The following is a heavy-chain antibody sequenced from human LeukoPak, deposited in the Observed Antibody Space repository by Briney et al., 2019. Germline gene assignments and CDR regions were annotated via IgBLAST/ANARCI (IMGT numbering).Heavy chain of an antibody. Sequence: KTSETLSLTCTVSGGSISSYYWSWIRQPPGKGLEWIGYIYYSGSTNYNPSLKSRVTISVDTSKNQFSLKLSSVTAADTAVYYCARNLYCGGDCYSFDYWGQGTLVTVSS. CDR3: ARNLYCGGDCYSFDY. CDR2: IYYSGST. J-gene: IGHJ4*02. V-gene: IGHV4-59*01. CDR1: GGSISSYY. D-gene: IGHD2-21*02.